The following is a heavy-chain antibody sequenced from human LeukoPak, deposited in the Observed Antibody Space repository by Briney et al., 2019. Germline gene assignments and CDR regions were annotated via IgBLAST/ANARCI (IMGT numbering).Heavy chain of an antibody. CDR1: GFTFSSYG. V-gene: IGHV3-33*01. D-gene: IGHD3/OR15-3a*01. CDR2: IWYDGSNK. CDR3: ARGRGLVFNYYYYYGMDV. Sequence: PGGSLRLSCAASGFTFSSYGMHWVRQAPGKGLEWVAVIWYDGSNKYYADSVKGRFTISRDNSKNTLYLQMNSLRAEDTAVYYCARGRGLVFNYYYYYGMDVWGQGTTVTVSS. J-gene: IGHJ6*02.